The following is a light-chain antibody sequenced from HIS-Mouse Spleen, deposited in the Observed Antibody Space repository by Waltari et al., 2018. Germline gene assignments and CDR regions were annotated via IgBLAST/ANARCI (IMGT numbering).Light chain of an antibody. CDR2: DVS. CDR3: CSYAGSYTYV. Sequence: QSALTQPRSVSGSPAQSATISCTGPSSDVGGYNYVSWYQQHPGKAPKLMIYDVSKRPSGVPDRFSGSKSGNTASLTISGLQAEDEADYYCCSYAGSYTYVFGTGTKVTVL. J-gene: IGLJ1*01. V-gene: IGLV2-11*01. CDR1: SSDVGGYNY.